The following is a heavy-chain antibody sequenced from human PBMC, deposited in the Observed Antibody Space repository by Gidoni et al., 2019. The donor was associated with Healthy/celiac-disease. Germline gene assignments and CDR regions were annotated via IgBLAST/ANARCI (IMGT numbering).Heavy chain of an antibody. J-gene: IGHJ3*02. V-gene: IGHV3-15*01. CDR3: TTGGGYGDYVLGNAFDI. D-gene: IGHD4-17*01. CDR2: IKSKTDGGTT. Sequence: EVQLVESGGGLVQPGGSLRLSCESSGFTFSNAWMSWVRQAPGKGLGWVGRIKSKTDGGTTDYAAPVKGRFTISRDDSKNTLYLQMNSLKTEDTAVYYCTTGGGYGDYVLGNAFDIWGQGTMVTVSS. CDR1: GFTFSNAW.